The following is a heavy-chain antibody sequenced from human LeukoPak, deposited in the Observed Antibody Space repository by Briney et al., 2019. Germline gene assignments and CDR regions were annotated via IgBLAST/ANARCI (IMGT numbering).Heavy chain of an antibody. J-gene: IGHJ4*02. Sequence: QPGGSLRLSCSASGFTFSIYDMHWVRQPRGKGREWVSGIGAAGDTYYPGSVKGRFTISRENAKNSLYLQMNSLRAGDTAVYYCARTGTTSGFDYWGQGTLVTVSS. CDR1: GFTFSIYD. V-gene: IGHV3-13*01. CDR3: ARTGTTSGFDY. D-gene: IGHD1-7*01. CDR2: IGAAGDT.